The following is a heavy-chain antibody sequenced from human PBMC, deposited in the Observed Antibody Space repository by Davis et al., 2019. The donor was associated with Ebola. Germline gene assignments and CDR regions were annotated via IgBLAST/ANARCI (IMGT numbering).Heavy chain of an antibody. CDR1: GYTLSIYG. J-gene: IGHJ5*02. CDR2: IIPVVDTK. CDR3: ARGKWFDP. V-gene: IGHV1-69*04. Sequence: AASVKVSCKASGYTLSIYGVSWVRQAPGQGLEWMGRIIPVVDTKDYAQKFQGRVTLTADKATNTAYMELSGLRFDDTAVYYCARGKWFDPWGQGTLVSVTS.